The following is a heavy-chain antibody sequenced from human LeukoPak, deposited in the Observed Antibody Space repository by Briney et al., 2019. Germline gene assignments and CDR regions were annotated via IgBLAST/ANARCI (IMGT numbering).Heavy chain of an antibody. D-gene: IGHD4-17*01. CDR3: ARISRSYGTYYYYGMDL. V-gene: IGHV4-4*07. Sequence: PSETLSLTCTVSGGSISSYYWSWIRQPAGKGLEWIGRIYTSGSTNYNPSLKSRVTMSVDTSKNQFSLKLSSVTAADTAVYYCARISRSYGTYYYYGMDLWGQGTTVTVSS. J-gene: IGHJ6*02. CDR1: GGSISSYY. CDR2: IYTSGST.